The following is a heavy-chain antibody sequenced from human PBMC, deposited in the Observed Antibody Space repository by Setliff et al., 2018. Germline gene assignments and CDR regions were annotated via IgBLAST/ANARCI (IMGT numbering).Heavy chain of an antibody. CDR3: ARQGGRLFDN. J-gene: IGHJ4*02. CDR2: VYYDGTT. CDR1: GFSITNGYY. Sequence: SETLSLTCAVSGFSITNGYYWGWIRQSPGRGLEWLGTVYYDGTTYYNPSFKSRVTISVDTSKNQFSLRLTSVTAADTASYFCARQGGRLFDNWGQGTLVTVSS. V-gene: IGHV4-38-2*01.